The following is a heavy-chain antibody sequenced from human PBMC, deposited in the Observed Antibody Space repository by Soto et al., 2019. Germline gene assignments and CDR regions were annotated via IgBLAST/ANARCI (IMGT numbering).Heavy chain of an antibody. CDR1: GYTFTSYG. CDR3: AREGDRDSSSWYEEYFQH. Sequence: QVQLVQSGAEVKKPGASVKVSCKASGYTFTSYGISWVRQAPGQGLEWMGWISAYNGNTNYAQKLQGRVTMTTDTSTSTAYMELRSLRSDDTAMYYCAREGDRDSSSWYEEYFQHWGQGTLVTVSS. J-gene: IGHJ1*01. CDR2: ISAYNGNT. D-gene: IGHD6-13*01. V-gene: IGHV1-18*01.